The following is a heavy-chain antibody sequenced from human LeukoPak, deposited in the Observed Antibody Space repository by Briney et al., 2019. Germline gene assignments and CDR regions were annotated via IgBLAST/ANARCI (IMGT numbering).Heavy chain of an antibody. V-gene: IGHV3-48*03. J-gene: IGHJ6*03. Sequence: PGGSLRLSCAASGFTFSSYEMNWVRQAPGKGLEWVSYISSSGSTIYYADSVKGRFTISRDNAKNSLYLQINSLRAEDTAVYYCARDPYSGYYGDYYYYYMDVWGKGTTVTISS. CDR3: ARDPYSGYYGDYYYYYMDV. CDR1: GFTFSSYE. CDR2: ISSSGSTI. D-gene: IGHD5-12*01.